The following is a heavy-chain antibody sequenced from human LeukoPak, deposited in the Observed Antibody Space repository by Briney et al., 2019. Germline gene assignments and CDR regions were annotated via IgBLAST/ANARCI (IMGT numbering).Heavy chain of an antibody. V-gene: IGHV3-30*04. CDR2: ISYDGSNK. Sequence: GGSLRLSCAASGFTFSSYAMHWVRQAPGKGLEWVAVISYDGSNKYYADSVKGRFTISRDNSKNTLYLQMNSLRAEDTAVYYCARGECSSTSCPAYYYYYYGMDVWGQGTTVIVSS. CDR1: GFTFSSYA. J-gene: IGHJ6*02. D-gene: IGHD2-2*01. CDR3: ARGECSSTSCPAYYYYYYGMDV.